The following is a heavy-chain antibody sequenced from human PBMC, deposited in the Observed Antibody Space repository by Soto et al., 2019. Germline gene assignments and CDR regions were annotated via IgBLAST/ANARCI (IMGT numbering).Heavy chain of an antibody. V-gene: IGHV3-74*01. Sequence: HPGGSLRLSCAASGFTFSSYWMHWVRQAPGKGLVWVSRINSDGSSTSYADSVKGRFTISRDNAKNTLYLQMNSLRAEDTAVYYCARARHGYSSGWDPTDYDYYYGMDVWGQGTTVTVSS. CDR3: ARARHGYSSGWDPTDYDYYYGMDV. D-gene: IGHD6-19*01. J-gene: IGHJ6*02. CDR1: GFTFSSYW. CDR2: INSDGSST.